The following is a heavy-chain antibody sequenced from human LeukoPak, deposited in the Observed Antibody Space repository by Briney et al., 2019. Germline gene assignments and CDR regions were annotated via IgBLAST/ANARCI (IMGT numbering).Heavy chain of an antibody. CDR3: ARPPREDTNMYYFDY. V-gene: IGHV1-2*02. D-gene: IGHD5-18*01. Sequence: ASVKVSCKASGYTFTGYYMHWVRQAPGQGLEWMGWINPNSGGTNYAQKFQGRVTMTRDTSISTAYMELSRLRSDDTAVYYCARPPREDTNMYYFDYWGQGTLVTVSS. CDR2: INPNSGGT. CDR1: GYTFTGYY. J-gene: IGHJ4*02.